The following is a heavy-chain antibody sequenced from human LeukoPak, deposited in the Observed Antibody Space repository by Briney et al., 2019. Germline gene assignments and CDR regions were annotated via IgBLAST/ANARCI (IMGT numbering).Heavy chain of an antibody. CDR2: IYYSGST. J-gene: IGHJ4*02. D-gene: IGHD6-13*01. CDR3: ARDGTGSSSWYYFDY. Sequence: SETLSLTCTVSGGSISSYYWSWIRQPPGKGLEWIGYIYYSGSTNYNPSLKSRVTISVDTSKNQFSLKLSSVTAADTAVYYCARDGTGSSSWYYFDYWGQGTLVTVSS. V-gene: IGHV4-59*01. CDR1: GGSISSYY.